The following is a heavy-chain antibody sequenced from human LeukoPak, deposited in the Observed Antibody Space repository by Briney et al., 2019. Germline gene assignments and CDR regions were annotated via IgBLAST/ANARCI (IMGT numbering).Heavy chain of an antibody. CDR3: ARAPRGWYGHWFDP. CDR2: IYYSGST. Sequence: PSETLSLTCTVSSGSISSSSYYWSWVRQPPGKGLEWIGYIYYSGSTNYNPSLKSRVTISVDTSKNQFSLKLSSVTAADTAVYYCARAPRGWYGHWFDPWGQGTLVTVSS. D-gene: IGHD6-19*01. CDR1: SGSISSSSYY. V-gene: IGHV4-61*01. J-gene: IGHJ5*02.